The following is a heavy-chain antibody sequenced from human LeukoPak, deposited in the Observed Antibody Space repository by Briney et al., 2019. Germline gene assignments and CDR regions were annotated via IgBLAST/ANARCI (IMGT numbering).Heavy chain of an antibody. CDR2: IRYDGSNK. J-gene: IGHJ1*01. CDR1: GFTLSSYG. Sequence: GGSLRLSCGASGFTLSSYGMHWVRQAPGKGREWVAFIRYDGSNKYYADSVKGRFTISRDNSKNTLYLQMNSLRAEDTAVYYCAKSHEDIVVVPAANAEYFQQWGQGTLVTVSP. V-gene: IGHV3-30*02. D-gene: IGHD2-2*01. CDR3: AKSHEDIVVVPAANAEYFQQ.